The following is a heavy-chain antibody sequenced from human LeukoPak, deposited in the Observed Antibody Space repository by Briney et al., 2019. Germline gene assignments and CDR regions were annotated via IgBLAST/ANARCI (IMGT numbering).Heavy chain of an antibody. Sequence: SETLSLTCTVSGGSISSYYWSWIRQPPGKGLEWIGYIYYSGSTSYNPSLKSRVTISLDTSNNQFSLKLRSVTAADTAAYYCVRGHSIEPYYYYYYMDVWGKGTTVTVSS. V-gene: IGHV4-59*01. D-gene: IGHD4-11*01. CDR3: VRGHSIEPYYYYYYMDV. J-gene: IGHJ6*03. CDR1: GGSISSYY. CDR2: IYYSGST.